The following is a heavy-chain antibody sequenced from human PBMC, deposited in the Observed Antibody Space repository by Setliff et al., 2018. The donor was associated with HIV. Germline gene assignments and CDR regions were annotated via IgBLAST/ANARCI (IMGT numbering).Heavy chain of an antibody. Sequence: SETLSLTCTVSGDSISSGSNYWSWIRQPAGKGLEWIGSVSYSGTTYYNPSLRSRVTLSVDTSKNQFSLILSSVTAADTATYYCARHQSGYNFSPFDNWGLGSLVTVSS. CDR3: ARHQSGYNFSPFDN. CDR2: VSYSGTT. J-gene: IGHJ4*02. D-gene: IGHD5-12*01. V-gene: IGHV4-39*01. CDR1: GDSISSGSNY.